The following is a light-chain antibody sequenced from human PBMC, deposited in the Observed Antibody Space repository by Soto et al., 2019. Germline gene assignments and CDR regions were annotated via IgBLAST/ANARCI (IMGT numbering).Light chain of an antibody. J-gene: IGKJ5*01. CDR3: MQSLQTPT. V-gene: IGKV2-28*01. Sequence: DIVMTQSPRSLPVTPGEPASISCRSSQSLLHSDGYKYLDWYLQKPGQSPQLLIYLGSNRASGVPDRFSGSGSATDSTLRISRVEAEDVGVYYCMQSLQTPTFGQGTRLEIK. CDR2: LGS. CDR1: QSLLHSDGYKY.